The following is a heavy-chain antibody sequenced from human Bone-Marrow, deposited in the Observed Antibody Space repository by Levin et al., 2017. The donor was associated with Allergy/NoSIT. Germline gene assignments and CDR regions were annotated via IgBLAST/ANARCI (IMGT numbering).Heavy chain of an antibody. CDR1: GYKFVSYW. J-gene: IGHJ3*01. Sequence: GGSLRLSCQTSGYKFVSYWVAWVRQMPGKGLEWIGRIDPSDSYTNYNPSFQGHVTISADKSIATAYLQWSRLKASDTAVYYCARVLWTPVTTTRLAAFDVWGQGTVVTVTS. V-gene: IGHV5-10-1*01. D-gene: IGHD4-17*01. CDR2: IDPSDSYT. CDR3: ARVLWTPVTTTRLAAFDV.